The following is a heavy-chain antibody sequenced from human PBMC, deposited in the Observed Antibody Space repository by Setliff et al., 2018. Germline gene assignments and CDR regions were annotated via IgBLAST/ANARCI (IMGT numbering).Heavy chain of an antibody. J-gene: IGHJ5*02. CDR1: GGSISSYY. D-gene: IGHD3-22*01. Sequence: SETLSLTCTVSGGSISSYYWSWIRQPPGKGLEWIGYIHISGSTNYNPSLKSRVTISVDTSKNQFSLKLTSVTAADTAVYYCARAAKYDSSGYYGFWFDPWGQGNLVTVSS. CDR2: IHISGST. CDR3: ARAAKYDSSGYYGFWFDP. V-gene: IGHV4-59*12.